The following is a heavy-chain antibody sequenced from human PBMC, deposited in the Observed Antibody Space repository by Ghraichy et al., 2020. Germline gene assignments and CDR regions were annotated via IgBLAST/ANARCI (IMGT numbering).Heavy chain of an antibody. D-gene: IGHD6-13*01. V-gene: IGHV1-18*01. CDR1: GYTFTKYG. CDR2: ISPYNGNT. Sequence: ASVKVSCKASGYTFTKYGISWVRQAPGQGLEWMGWISPYNGNTNYAQKFQGRVTMTTDTSTSTAYMELRSLRSDDTAVYFCARDTSATGIPVDDFHFWGQGTLVTVSS. CDR3: ARDTSATGIPVDDFHF. J-gene: IGHJ4*02.